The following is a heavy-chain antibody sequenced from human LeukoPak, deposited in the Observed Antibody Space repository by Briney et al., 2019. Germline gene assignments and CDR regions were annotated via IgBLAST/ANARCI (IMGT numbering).Heavy chain of an antibody. V-gene: IGHV3-9*01. CDR2: ISWNRASI. D-gene: IGHD4-11*01. Sequence: GGSPRLSCAASGFTFDDYAMHWVRQAPGKGLEWVSGISWNRASIIYADSVKGRFTISRDNAKNYLYLQMDSLRPEDTAFYYCTKRKNSDYPFDYWGQGTLVTVSS. CDR3: TKRKNSDYPFDY. J-gene: IGHJ4*02. CDR1: GFTFDDYA.